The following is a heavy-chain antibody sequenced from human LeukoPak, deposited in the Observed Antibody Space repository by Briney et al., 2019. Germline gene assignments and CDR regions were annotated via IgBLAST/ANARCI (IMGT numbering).Heavy chain of an antibody. CDR3: AKNSGYSWQYFFDY. Sequence: GGSLRLSCTASGFTFSNYAMSWVGRAPGKGLNWVSAISGGGGPTYYASSVKGRFTISRDNSKTALYLQMNSWRTEDAAVYFCAKNSGYSWQYFFDYWGQGTLVTVSS. V-gene: IGHV3-23*01. D-gene: IGHD6-25*01. CDR1: GFTFSNYA. J-gene: IGHJ4*02. CDR2: ISGGGGPT.